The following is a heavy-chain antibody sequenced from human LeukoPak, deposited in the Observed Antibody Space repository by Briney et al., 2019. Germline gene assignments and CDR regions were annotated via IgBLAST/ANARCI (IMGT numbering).Heavy chain of an antibody. CDR3: ARDIQYYYGSGRLGENKIIDY. V-gene: IGHV1-2*02. D-gene: IGHD3-10*01. J-gene: IGHJ4*02. Sequence: GASVKVSCKASGYTFTGYYIHWVRQAPGQGVEWMGWINPNSGGTKYAQKFQGRVTVTRDTSISTSSMELSRLRSDDTAVYYCARDIQYYYGSGRLGENKIIDYWGQGTLVTVSS. CDR2: INPNSGGT. CDR1: GYTFTGYY.